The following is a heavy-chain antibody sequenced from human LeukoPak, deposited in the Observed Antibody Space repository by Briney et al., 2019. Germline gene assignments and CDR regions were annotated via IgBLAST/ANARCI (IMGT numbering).Heavy chain of an antibody. J-gene: IGHJ4*02. Sequence: GGSLRLSCLTSGFTFSTNAMSWVRQAPGKGLEWISGISGSGASTYYADSVTGRFTISRDNSRNTLYLQMNSLRGDDTAVYYCAKDVGRWESLHFFDYWGQGTLVTVSS. CDR1: GFTFSTNA. CDR3: AKDVGRWESLHFFDY. CDR2: ISGSGAST. D-gene: IGHD1-26*01. V-gene: IGHV3-23*01.